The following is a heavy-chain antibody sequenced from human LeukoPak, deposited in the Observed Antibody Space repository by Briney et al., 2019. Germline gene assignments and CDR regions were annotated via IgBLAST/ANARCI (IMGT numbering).Heavy chain of an antibody. V-gene: IGHV1-69*04. CDR2: IIPIFGIA. D-gene: IGHD5-24*01. Sequence: ASVKVSCKASGGTFSSYAISWVRQAPGQGLEWMGRIIPIFGIANYAQKFQGRVTITADKSTSTAYMELSSLRSEDTAVYYCARDRSPVEMATIGGWFDPWGQGTLVTVS. CDR1: GGTFSSYA. CDR3: ARDRSPVEMATIGGWFDP. J-gene: IGHJ5*02.